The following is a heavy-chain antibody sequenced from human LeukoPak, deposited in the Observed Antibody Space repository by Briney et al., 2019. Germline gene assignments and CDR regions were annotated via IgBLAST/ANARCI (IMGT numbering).Heavy chain of an antibody. V-gene: IGHV2-5*01. CDR3: VHDYDYYMDV. Sequence: ESGPTLVKPTQTLTLTCTFSGFSLSTRGVGVGWIRQPPVKALEWLALIYWNDDKRYSPSLKSRLTITKDTSKNQVVLTMTNMDPVDTATYYCVHDYDYYMDVWGKGTTVTVSS. CDR1: GFSLSTRGVG. J-gene: IGHJ6*03. CDR2: IYWNDDK.